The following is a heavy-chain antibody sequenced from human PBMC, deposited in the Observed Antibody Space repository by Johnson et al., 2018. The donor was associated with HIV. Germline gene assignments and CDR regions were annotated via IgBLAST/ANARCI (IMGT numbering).Heavy chain of an antibody. D-gene: IGHD3-22*01. J-gene: IGHJ3*02. CDR3: ARFRYYYDSSGYQDAFDI. CDR2: ISWNSGSI. V-gene: IGHV3-20*04. Sequence: VQLVESGGGVVRPGGSLRLSCAASGFTFDDYGMSWVRQAPGKGLEWVSGISWNSGSIGYADSVKGRFTISRDNAKNSLYLQMNSLRAEDTALYYCARFRYYYDSSGYQDAFDIWGQGTMVTVSS. CDR1: GFTFDDYG.